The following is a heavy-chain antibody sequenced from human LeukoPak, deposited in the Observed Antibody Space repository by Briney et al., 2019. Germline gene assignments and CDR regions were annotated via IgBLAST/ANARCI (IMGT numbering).Heavy chain of an antibody. Sequence: SETLSLTCSVFGGSISSSSYYWGWIRQSPGKGLEWIASIYHDGNTFYNPSLKSRVAISVDMAKSQVSLRLRSVTAADTAVYYCAETNTQDWFDPWGQGTLVTVSS. CDR2: IYHDGNT. CDR3: AETNTQDWFDP. CDR1: GGSISSSSYY. D-gene: IGHD1-7*01. J-gene: IGHJ5*02. V-gene: IGHV4-39*07.